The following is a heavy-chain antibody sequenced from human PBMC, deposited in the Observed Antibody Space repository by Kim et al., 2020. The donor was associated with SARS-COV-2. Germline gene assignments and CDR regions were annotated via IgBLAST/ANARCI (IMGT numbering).Heavy chain of an antibody. CDR2: IYYSGST. D-gene: IGHD3-22*01. V-gene: IGHV4-59*08. CDR3: ARLDYDSSGYYYSLGYFD. CDR1: GGSISSYY. Sequence: SETLSLTCTVSGGSISSYYWSWIRQPPGKGLEWIGYIYYSGSTNYNPSLKSRVTISVDTSKNQFSLKLSSVTAADTAVYYCARLDYDSSGYYYSLGYFD. J-gene: IGHJ4*01.